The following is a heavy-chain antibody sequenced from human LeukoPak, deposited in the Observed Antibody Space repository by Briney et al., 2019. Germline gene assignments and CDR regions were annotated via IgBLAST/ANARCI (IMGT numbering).Heavy chain of an antibody. CDR1: GFTFSSYD. J-gene: IGHJ6*02. D-gene: IGHD3-22*01. V-gene: IGHV3-13*01. CDR3: ARSHDSSEGFDV. CDR2: IGTAGDT. Sequence: GGSLRLSCAASGFTFSSYDMHWVRQATGKGLEWVSAIGTAGDTYYPGSVKGRFTISRENAKNSLYLQMNSLRAGDTAVYYCARSHDSSEGFDVWGQGTTVTVSS.